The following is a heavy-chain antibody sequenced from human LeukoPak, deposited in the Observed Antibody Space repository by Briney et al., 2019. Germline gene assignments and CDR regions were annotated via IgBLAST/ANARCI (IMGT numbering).Heavy chain of an antibody. Sequence: ASVKVSCKASGGTFSSYAISWVRQAPGQGLEWMGGIIPIFGTANYAQKFQGRVTITADKSTSTAYMELSSLRSEDTAVYYCARDNFHCSSTSCYFPYYYYYMDVWGKGTTVTVSS. J-gene: IGHJ6*03. D-gene: IGHD2-2*01. CDR3: ARDNFHCSSTSCYFPYYYYYMDV. CDR1: GGTFSSYA. CDR2: IIPIFGTA. V-gene: IGHV1-69*06.